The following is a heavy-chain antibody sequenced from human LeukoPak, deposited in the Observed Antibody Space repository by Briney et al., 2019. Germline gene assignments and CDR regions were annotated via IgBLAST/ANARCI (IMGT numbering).Heavy chain of an antibody. V-gene: IGHV4-31*03. D-gene: IGHD1-14*01. CDR3: ARAGIPWNPADC. CDR1: GGSISSGGFY. J-gene: IGHJ4*02. CDR2: MYYSGST. Sequence: SETLSLTCTVSGGSISSGGFYWSWIRQHPGKGLEWIGTMYYSGSTYYNPSLKSRVTILVDTSKNQFSLKLSSVTAADTANYFCARAGIPWNPADCWGQGTLVIVSS.